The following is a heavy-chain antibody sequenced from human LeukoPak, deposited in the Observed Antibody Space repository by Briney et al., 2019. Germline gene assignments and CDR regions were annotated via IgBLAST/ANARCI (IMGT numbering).Heavy chain of an antibody. CDR3: ARVLRYYYGSGEFDP. CDR2: IYYSGST. V-gene: IGHV4-31*03. CDR1: GGSISSGGYY. D-gene: IGHD3-10*01. Sequence: SETLSLTCTVPGGSISSGGYYWSWIRQHPGKGLEWIGYIYYSGSTYYNPSLKSRVTISVDTSKNQFSLKLSSVTAADTAVYYCARVLRYYYGSGEFDPWGQGTLVTVSS. J-gene: IGHJ5*02.